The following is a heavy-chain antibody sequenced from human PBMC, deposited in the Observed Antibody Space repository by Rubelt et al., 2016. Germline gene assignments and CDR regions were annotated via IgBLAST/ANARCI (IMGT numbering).Heavy chain of an antibody. Sequence: QVQLVQSGAEVKKPGASVKVSCKASGYTFTSYGISWVRQAPGQGLEWMGWISAYNGNTNYAQKLQGRVTMTTDTSTSTAYMELGRLRTSKTVVYLCAWKTHSRAATGRSHAFDMWGQGKMVAVSS. V-gene: IGHV1-18*01. CDR1: GYTFTSYG. D-gene: IGHD6-13*01. J-gene: IGHJ3*02. CDR3: AWKTHSRAATGRSHAFDM. CDR2: ISAYNGNT.